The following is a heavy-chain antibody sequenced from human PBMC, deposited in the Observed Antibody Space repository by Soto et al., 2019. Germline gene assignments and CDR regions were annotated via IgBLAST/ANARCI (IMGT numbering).Heavy chain of an antibody. V-gene: IGHV3-23*01. CDR3: AKNQERELPRVIDF. CDR2: MSGSSSTT. D-gene: IGHD1-7*01. CDR1: GLTFSNYA. Sequence: HPGGSLRLSCATSGLTFSNYAMSWVRQAPGGGLEWVSSMSGSSSTTYYADSVKGRFTISRDGSKNTLYLQMSSLRAEDTALYYCAKNQERELPRVIDFWGQGTLVTVSS. J-gene: IGHJ4*02.